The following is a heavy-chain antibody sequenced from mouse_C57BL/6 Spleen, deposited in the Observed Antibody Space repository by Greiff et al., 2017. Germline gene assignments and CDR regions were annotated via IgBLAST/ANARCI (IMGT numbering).Heavy chain of an antibody. J-gene: IGHJ3*01. Sequence: EVNVVESGGGLVKPGGSLKLSCAASGFTFSSYAMSWVRQTPEKRLEWVATISDGGSYTYYPDNVKGRFTISRDNAKNNLYLQMSHLKSEDTAMYYCAREIAQAIRALAYWGQGTLVTVSA. V-gene: IGHV5-4*01. CDR1: GFTFSSYA. CDR3: AREIAQAIRALAY. D-gene: IGHD3-2*02. CDR2: ISDGGSYT.